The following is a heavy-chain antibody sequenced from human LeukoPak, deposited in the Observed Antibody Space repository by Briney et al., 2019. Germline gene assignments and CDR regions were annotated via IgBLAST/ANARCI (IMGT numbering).Heavy chain of an antibody. D-gene: IGHD4-11*01. J-gene: IGHJ6*02. Sequence: SSGTLSLPCTVSGHSLSSYYWSWIRQPPGKGLEWIGYIYKSETTNYNHSLESRVTISEDTSKNQFSLMLTSVTAADTAVYYCARVVYSHYWPEGMDVWGQGTTVTVS. CDR3: ARVVYSHYWPEGMDV. CDR1: GHSLSSYY. CDR2: IYKSETT. V-gene: IGHV4-59*01.